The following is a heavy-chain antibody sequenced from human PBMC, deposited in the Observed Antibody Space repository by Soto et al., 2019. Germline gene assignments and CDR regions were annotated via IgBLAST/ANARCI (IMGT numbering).Heavy chain of an antibody. CDR2: IYYSGST. Sequence: PSETLPLTSASSGGTVSSADYSGSWIRQPPGKGLEWIGYIYYSGSTYYNPSLKSRVTISVDTSKNQFSLKLSSVTAADTAVYYCARGLIAAFLVYNWFDPWGQGTLVTVSS. V-gene: IGHV4-30-4*01. J-gene: IGHJ5*02. CDR3: ARGLIAAFLVYNWFDP. D-gene: IGHD6-6*01. CDR1: GGTVSSADYS.